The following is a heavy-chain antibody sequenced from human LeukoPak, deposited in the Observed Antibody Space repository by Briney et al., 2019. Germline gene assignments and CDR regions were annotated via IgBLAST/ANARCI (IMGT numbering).Heavy chain of an antibody. CDR1: GFTFSNAW. D-gene: IGHD3-22*01. V-gene: IGHV3-15*01. Sequence: GGSLRLSCAASGFTFSNAWMSWVRQAPGKGLEWVGRIKSKTDGGTTDYAAPVKGRFTISRDDSKNTLYLQMNSLKAEDTAVYYCTTGPYYDSSGSPDYWGQETLVTVSS. CDR2: IKSKTDGGTT. CDR3: TTGPYYDSSGSPDY. J-gene: IGHJ4*02.